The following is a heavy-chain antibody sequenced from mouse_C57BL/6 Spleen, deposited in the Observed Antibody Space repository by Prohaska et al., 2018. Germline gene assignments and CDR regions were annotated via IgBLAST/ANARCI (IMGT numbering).Heavy chain of an antibody. Sequence: LEWVAYISNGGGSTYYPDTVKGRFTISRDNAKNTLYLQMSRLKSEDTAMYYCARSDGYSYYFDYWGQGTTLTVSS. V-gene: IGHV5-12*01. CDR3: ARSDGYSYYFDY. J-gene: IGHJ2*01. D-gene: IGHD2-3*01. CDR2: ISNGGGST.